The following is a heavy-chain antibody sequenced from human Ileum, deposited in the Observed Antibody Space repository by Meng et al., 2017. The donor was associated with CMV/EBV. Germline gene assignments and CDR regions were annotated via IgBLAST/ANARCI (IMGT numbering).Heavy chain of an antibody. D-gene: IGHD6-13*01. V-gene: IGHV4-39*02. J-gene: IGHJ5*02. CDR1: GDSLSSNSHY. CDR2: MYYSGST. CDR3: VRVVIAAGTDWFDP. Sequence: LQLEGSVPGLGNPSWTLSLTCTVSGDSLSSNSHYWGWIRLPPGKGLEFIASMYYSGSTYYNPSLKSRTTISLDTSKNQFSLNLTSVTAADTAVYYCVRVVIAAGTDWFDPWGQGTLVTVSS.